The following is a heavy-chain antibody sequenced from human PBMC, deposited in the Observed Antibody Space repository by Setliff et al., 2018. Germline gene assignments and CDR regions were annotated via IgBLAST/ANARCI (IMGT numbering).Heavy chain of an antibody. V-gene: IGHV4-39*07. J-gene: IGHJ4*02. CDR3: ARDAYSSSWYLSGGYYFDY. CDR2: IYYSGST. Sequence: SETLSLTCTVYGASFSDYYWGWIRQPPGKGLEWIGSIYYSGSTYYNPSLKSRVTISVDTSKNQFSLKLSSVTAADTAVYYCARDAYSSSWYLSGGYYFDYWGQGTLVTVSS. D-gene: IGHD6-13*01. CDR1: GASFSDYY.